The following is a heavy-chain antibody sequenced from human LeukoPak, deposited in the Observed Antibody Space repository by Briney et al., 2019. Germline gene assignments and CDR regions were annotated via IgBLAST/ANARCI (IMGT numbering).Heavy chain of an antibody. Sequence: GRSLRLSCAASGFTFSSYAMHWVRQAPGKGLEWVAVISYDGSNKYYADSVKGRFTISRDNSKNTLYLQMNSLRAEDTAVYYCARDRRYYDSSGYCGGSYFDYWGQGTLVTVSS. CDR1: GFTFSSYA. J-gene: IGHJ4*02. V-gene: IGHV3-30*01. CDR3: ARDRRYYDSSGYCGGSYFDY. D-gene: IGHD3-22*01. CDR2: ISYDGSNK.